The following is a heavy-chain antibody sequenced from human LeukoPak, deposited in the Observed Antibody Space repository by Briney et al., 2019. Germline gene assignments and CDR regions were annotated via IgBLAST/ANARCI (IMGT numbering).Heavy chain of an antibody. J-gene: IGHJ4*02. CDR3: AKDPKSYSGYDPIDY. D-gene: IGHD5-12*01. V-gene: IGHV3-30*02. CDR2: IRYDGSNK. Sequence: GGSLRLSCAASGFTFSRYGMHWVRQAPGKGLEWVAFIRYDGSNKYYADSVKGRFTISRDNSKNTLYLQMSSLRAEDTAVYYCAKDPKSYSGYDPIDYWGQGTLVTVSS. CDR1: GFTFSRYG.